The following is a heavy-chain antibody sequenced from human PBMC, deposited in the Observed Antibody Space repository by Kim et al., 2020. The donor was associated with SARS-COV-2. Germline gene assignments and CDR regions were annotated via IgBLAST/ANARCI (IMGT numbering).Heavy chain of an antibody. D-gene: IGHD1-26*01. CDR3: ARGRGERGSLWGF. CDR1: GYTFTKHP. V-gene: IGHV1-3*04. J-gene: IGHJ4*02. CDR2: VGIRSGNT. Sequence: ASVKVSCKASGYTFTKHPIHWLRQAPGQRPEWLGWVGIRSGNTMYSQKMQGRLTISRDTAATTAFMELIGLTSEDTAVYYCARGRGERGSLWGFWGQGTKVTVSS.